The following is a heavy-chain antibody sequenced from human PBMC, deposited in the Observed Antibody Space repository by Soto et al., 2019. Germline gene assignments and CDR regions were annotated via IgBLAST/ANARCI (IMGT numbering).Heavy chain of an antibody. J-gene: IGHJ6*02. CDR2: INAGNGNT. D-gene: IGHD4-17*01. V-gene: IGHV1-3*01. Sequence: SVKVSCEASGYTFTSYDMHWVRQAPGTRLAWMGWINAGNGNTKYSLKFQGRVTITRDTSASTAYMELSSLRSEDTAVYYCARSDYGDYGRTYYYYGMDVWGQGTTVTVSS. CDR1: GYTFTSYD. CDR3: ARSDYGDYGRTYYYYGMDV.